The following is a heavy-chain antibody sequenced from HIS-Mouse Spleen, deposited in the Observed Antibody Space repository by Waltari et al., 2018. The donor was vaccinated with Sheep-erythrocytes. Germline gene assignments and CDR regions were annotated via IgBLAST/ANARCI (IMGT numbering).Heavy chain of an antibody. CDR3: ARVPPGYYDFWSGPTGPRWFDP. CDR2: IHYSVST. D-gene: IGHD3-3*01. Sequence: LHLQESGPGLVKPSETLSLTCTLSGRSFSRSSHYCGWFRPSPGKGLEWIGSIHYSVSTYYTPSLKSLFTISVDTSKNRFSRKLGSVTAADTAVYYCARVPPGYYDFWSGPTGPRWFDPWGQGTLVTVSS. J-gene: IGHJ5*02. V-gene: IGHV4-39*07. CDR1: GRSFSRSSHY.